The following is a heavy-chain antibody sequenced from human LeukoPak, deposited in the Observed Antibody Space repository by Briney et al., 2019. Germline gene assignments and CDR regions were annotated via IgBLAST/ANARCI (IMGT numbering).Heavy chain of an antibody. CDR1: GYTFSNYG. Sequence: GASLKVSCTASGYTFSNYGITWVRQAPGQRLEWMGWIGTYNGNTNYAQNLQGRVTMTTDTSTSTSYMELRSLKSDDTAVYYCASSSRFGGAYYFDYWGQGTLVTVSS. J-gene: IGHJ4*02. V-gene: IGHV1-18*01. D-gene: IGHD3-16*01. CDR2: IGTYNGNT. CDR3: ASSSRFGGAYYFDY.